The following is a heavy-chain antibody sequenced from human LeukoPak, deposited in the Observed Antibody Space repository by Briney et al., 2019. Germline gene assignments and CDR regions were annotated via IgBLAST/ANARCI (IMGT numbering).Heavy chain of an antibody. Sequence: GGSLRLSCAASGFTVSNNYMSWVRQAPGKGLEWVSVIYSGGSTYYADSVKGRFTISRDNSKNTLYLQMNSLGAEDTAVYYCASAEHRIAAAAALFDYWGQGTLVTVSS. CDR2: IYSGGST. CDR3: ASAEHRIAAAAALFDY. J-gene: IGHJ4*02. V-gene: IGHV3-53*01. CDR1: GFTVSNNY. D-gene: IGHD6-13*01.